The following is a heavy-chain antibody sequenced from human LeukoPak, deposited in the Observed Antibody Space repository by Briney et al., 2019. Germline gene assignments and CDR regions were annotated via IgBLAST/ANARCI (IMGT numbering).Heavy chain of an antibody. CDR2: IYYSGST. J-gene: IGHJ4*02. V-gene: IGHV4-39*01. CDR1: GGSIXSSSYY. Sequence: ETLSLTXXXXGGSIXSSSYYWGWIRQPPGKGLEWIGSIYYSGSTYYNPSLKSRVTISVDTSKNQFSLKLSSVTAADTAVYYCARHVGHWSFDSSYYFDYWGQGTLVTVSS. D-gene: IGHD4-11*01. CDR3: ARHVGHWSFDSSYYFDY.